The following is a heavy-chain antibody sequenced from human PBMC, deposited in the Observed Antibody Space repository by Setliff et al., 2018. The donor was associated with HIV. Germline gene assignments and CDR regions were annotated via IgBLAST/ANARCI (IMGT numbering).Heavy chain of an antibody. CDR2: IYPIGSPDFPSGNT. CDR1: GGSIASSTHY. CDR3: ARLPQD. J-gene: IGHJ4*02. Sequence: SETLSLTCTVSGGSIASSTHYWAWIRQPPGKGLEWIGYIYPIGSPDFPSGNTVYNPSLKSRVTITVDTSKNQISLQLTSVTAEDTALYYCARLPQDWGQGTLVTVSS. V-gene: IGHV4-61*05.